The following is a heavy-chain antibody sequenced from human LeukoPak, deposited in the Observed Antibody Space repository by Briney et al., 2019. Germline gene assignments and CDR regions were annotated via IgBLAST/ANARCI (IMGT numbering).Heavy chain of an antibody. V-gene: IGHV3-23*01. CDR1: GFIFNSYA. CDR2: ISGTGDST. CDR3: AKGYSGYDRGYFDY. D-gene: IGHD5-12*01. Sequence: GGSLRLSCEASGFIFNSYATSWVRQAPGKGLEWVSTISGTGDSTYNAGSVKGRFIISRDNSKNTLYLQMNSLRAEDTAVYYCAKGYSGYDRGYFDYWGQGTLVTVSS. J-gene: IGHJ4*02.